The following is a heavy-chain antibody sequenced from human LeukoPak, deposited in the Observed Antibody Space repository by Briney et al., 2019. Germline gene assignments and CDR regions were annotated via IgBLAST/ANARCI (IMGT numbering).Heavy chain of an antibody. D-gene: IGHD2/OR15-2a*01. CDR3: ATINLLWSNFDY. Sequence: ASVKVSCKASGYTFNVYYIHWVRQAPGQGLEWMGWINPNSGGTNYAQKFQGRVTMTRDTSISTVYMELSRLTSDDTAVYYCATINLLWSNFDYWGQGTLVTVSS. V-gene: IGHV1-2*02. CDR2: INPNSGGT. J-gene: IGHJ4*02. CDR1: GYTFNVYY.